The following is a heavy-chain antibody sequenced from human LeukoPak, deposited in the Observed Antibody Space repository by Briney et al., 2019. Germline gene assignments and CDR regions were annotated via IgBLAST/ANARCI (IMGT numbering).Heavy chain of an antibody. V-gene: IGHV3-15*01. CDR3: TTVLHYYDSGTYSIDY. CDR2: IKSKTDGGTT. CDR1: GFTFSYAW. D-gene: IGHD3-10*01. Sequence: PGGSLRLSCAASGFTFSYAWMSWVRQAPGKGLEWVGRIKSKTDGGTTDYGTSVKGRFTISRDDSKNTVYLQMNSLKTEDTAVYYCTTVLHYYDSGTYSIDYWGQGTLVTVSS. J-gene: IGHJ4*02.